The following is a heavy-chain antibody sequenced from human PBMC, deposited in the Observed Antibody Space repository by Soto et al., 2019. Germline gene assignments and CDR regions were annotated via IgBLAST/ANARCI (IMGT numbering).Heavy chain of an antibody. CDR1: GFTFSSYW. J-gene: IGHJ6*02. CDR3: ARGPGPYYDFWSGSLAGMDV. D-gene: IGHD3-3*01. V-gene: IGHV3-74*01. CDR2: INSDGSST. Sequence: PGGSLRLSCAASGFTFSSYWMHWVRQAPGKGLVWVSRINSDGSSTSYADSVKGRFTISRDNAKNTLYLQMNSLRAEDTAVYYCARGPGPYYDFWSGSLAGMDVWGQGTTVTVSS.